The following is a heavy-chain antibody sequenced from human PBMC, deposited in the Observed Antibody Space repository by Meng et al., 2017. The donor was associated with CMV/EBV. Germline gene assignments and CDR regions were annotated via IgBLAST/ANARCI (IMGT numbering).Heavy chain of an antibody. V-gene: IGHV3-7*01. CDR3: ARLLYNWNDAGVDY. CDR1: GFTFSSYW. Sequence: GGSLRLSCAASGFTFSSYWMSWVRQAPGKGLEWVANIKQDGSEKYYVDSVKGRFTISRDNAKNSLYLQMNSLRAEDTAAYYCARLLYNWNDAGVDYWGQGTLVTVSS. J-gene: IGHJ4*02. D-gene: IGHD1-20*01. CDR2: IKQDGSEK.